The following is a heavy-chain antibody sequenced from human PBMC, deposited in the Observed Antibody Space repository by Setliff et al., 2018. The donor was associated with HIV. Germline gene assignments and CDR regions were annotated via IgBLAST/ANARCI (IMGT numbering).Heavy chain of an antibody. D-gene: IGHD2-15*01. CDR1: GYKFTDYW. CDR2: IYPGDSDT. J-gene: IGHJ4*02. CDR3: ARGPIDDSRYFDY. Sequence: GESLKISCKGFGYKFTDYWIGWVRQMPGKGLEWMGIIYPGDSDTRYSPSFQGRVTFSADESTNTAHMDVTNLRPEDTAVYYCARGPIDDSRYFDYWGQGTLVTVSS. V-gene: IGHV5-51*01.